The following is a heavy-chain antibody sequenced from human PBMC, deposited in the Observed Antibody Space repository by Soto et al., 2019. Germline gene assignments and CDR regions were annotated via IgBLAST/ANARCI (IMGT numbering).Heavy chain of an antibody. D-gene: IGHD3-22*01. Sequence: GGSLRLSCAASGFTFSSYAMSWVRQAPGKGLEWVSAISGSGGSTYYADSVKGRFTISRDNSKNTLYLQMNSLGAAGTAVYYCAKDLRTMIVVPFGAFDIWGQGTMVTVSS. CDR2: ISGSGGST. CDR3: AKDLRTMIVVPFGAFDI. J-gene: IGHJ3*02. CDR1: GFTFSSYA. V-gene: IGHV3-23*01.